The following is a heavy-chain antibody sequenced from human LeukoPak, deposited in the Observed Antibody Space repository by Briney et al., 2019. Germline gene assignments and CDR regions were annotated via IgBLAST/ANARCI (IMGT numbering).Heavy chain of an antibody. D-gene: IGHD1-26*01. CDR2: IYSGDSDT. CDR3: ARLFSHGCGDY. Sequence: GESLEISYKGSGYSFTSYWIGWVRQMPGKGLEWMGIIYSGDSDTRYSPSFQGQVTISADKSITTPYLQWSSLKASDTAMYYCARLFSHGCGDYWGQGTLVTVSS. CDR1: GYSFTSYW. J-gene: IGHJ4*02. V-gene: IGHV5-51*01.